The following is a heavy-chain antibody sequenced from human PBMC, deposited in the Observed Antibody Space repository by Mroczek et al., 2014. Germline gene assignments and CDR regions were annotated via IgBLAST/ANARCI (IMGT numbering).Heavy chain of an antibody. D-gene: IGHD3-9*01. CDR2: INHSGST. Sequence: VQLQQWGAGLLKPSETLSLTCAVYGGSFSGYYWSWIRQPPGKGLEWIGEINHSGSTNYNPSLKSRVTISVDTSKNQFSLKLSSVTAADTAVYYCARGERTPNTYYDILTGYYNWGRAPRNYYYGMDVWGQGTTVTVSS. J-gene: IGHJ6*02. CDR1: GGSFSGYY. V-gene: IGHV4-34*01. CDR3: ARGERTPNTYYDILTGYYNWGRAPRNYYYGMDV.